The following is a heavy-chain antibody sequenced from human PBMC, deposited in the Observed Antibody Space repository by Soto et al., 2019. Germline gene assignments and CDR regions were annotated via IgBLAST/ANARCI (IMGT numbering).Heavy chain of an antibody. V-gene: IGHV3-48*03. J-gene: IGHJ5*02. D-gene: IGHD3-3*01. Sequence: GSLRLSCAASGFSFSSYEMNWVRQAPGGGLEWVSYISGSSSMIYYADSVKGRFTISRDNAKNSLYLQMNSLRAEDTAVYYCANDFWSEYSWGQGTLVTVSS. CDR3: ANDFWSEYS. CDR2: ISGSSSMI. CDR1: GFSFSSYE.